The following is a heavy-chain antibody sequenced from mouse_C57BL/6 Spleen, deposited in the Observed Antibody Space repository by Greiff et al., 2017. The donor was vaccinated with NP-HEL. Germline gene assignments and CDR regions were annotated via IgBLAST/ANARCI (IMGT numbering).Heavy chain of an antibody. D-gene: IGHD1-1*01. CDR3: ARRRSDAMDY. CDR1: GYTFTSYW. CDR2: IDPSDSYT. J-gene: IGHJ4*01. Sequence: QVQLQQPGAELVMPGASVKLSCKASGYTFTSYWMHWVKQRPGQGLEWIGEIDPSDSYTNYNQKFKGKSTLTVDKSSSTAYMQLSSLTSEDSAVYYWARRRSDAMDYWGQGTSVNVSS. V-gene: IGHV1-69*01.